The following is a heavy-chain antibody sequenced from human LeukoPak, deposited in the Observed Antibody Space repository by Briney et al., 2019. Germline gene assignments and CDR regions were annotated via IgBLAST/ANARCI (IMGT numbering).Heavy chain of an antibody. Sequence: GGSLRLSCAASGFTFRSYSMNWVRQAPGKGLEWVSYISSSSSTIYYADSVKGRFTISRDNAKNSLYLQMNSLRAEDTAVYYCAREGSSWLNWFDPWAREPWSPSPQ. CDR3: AREGSSWLNWFDP. V-gene: IGHV3-48*01. J-gene: IGHJ5*02. CDR1: GFTFRSYS. D-gene: IGHD6-13*01. CDR2: ISSSSSTI.